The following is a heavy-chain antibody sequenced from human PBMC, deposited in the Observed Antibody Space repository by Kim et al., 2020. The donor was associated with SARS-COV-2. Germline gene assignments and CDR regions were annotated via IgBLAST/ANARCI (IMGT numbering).Heavy chain of an antibody. J-gene: IGHJ6*02. CDR2: ISYDGSNK. CDR3: AKDQDIVVVVAASDFSGMDV. V-gene: IGHV3-30*18. CDR1: GFTFSSYG. D-gene: IGHD2-15*01. Sequence: GGSLRLSCAASGFTFSSYGMHWVRQAPGKGLEWVAVISYDGSNKYYADSVKGRFTISRDNSKNTLYLQMNSLRAEDTAVYYCAKDQDIVVVVAASDFSGMDVWGQGTTVTVSS.